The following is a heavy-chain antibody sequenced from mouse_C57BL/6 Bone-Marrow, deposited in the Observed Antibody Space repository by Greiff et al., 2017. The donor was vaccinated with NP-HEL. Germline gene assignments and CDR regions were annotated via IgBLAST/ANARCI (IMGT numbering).Heavy chain of an antibody. J-gene: IGHJ4*01. V-gene: IGHV1-9*01. CDR2: ILPGSGST. CDR1: GYTFTGYW. Sequence: VHLVESGAELMKPGASVKLSCKATGYTFTGYWIEWVKQRPGHGLEWIGEILPGSGSTNYNEKFKGKATFTADTSSNTAYMQLSSLTTEDSAIYYCASPYYYGSSYGYAMDYWGQGTSVTVSS. D-gene: IGHD1-1*01. CDR3: ASPYYYGSSYGYAMDY.